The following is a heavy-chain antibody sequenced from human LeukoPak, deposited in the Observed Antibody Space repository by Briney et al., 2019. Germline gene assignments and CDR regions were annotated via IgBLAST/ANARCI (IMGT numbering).Heavy chain of an antibody. Sequence: SETLSLACTVSGGSISSSSYYWGWIRQPPGKGLEWIGSIYYSGSTYYNPSLKSRVTISVDTSKNQFSLKLSSVTAADTAVYYCARGVVITFGGAADYWGQGTLVTVSS. V-gene: IGHV4-39*01. CDR3: ARGVVITFGGAADY. CDR1: GGSISSSSYY. J-gene: IGHJ4*02. D-gene: IGHD3-16*01. CDR2: IYYSGST.